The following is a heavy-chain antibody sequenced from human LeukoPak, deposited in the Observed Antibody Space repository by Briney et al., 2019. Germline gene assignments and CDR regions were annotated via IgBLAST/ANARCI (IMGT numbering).Heavy chain of an antibody. D-gene: IGHD2-2*01. Sequence: SQTLSLTCTVSGGSISIGDYYWSWIRQPPGKGLEWIGYIYYSGSTYYNPSLKSRVTISVDTSKNQFSLKLSSLTDEDTAVYYCARFRGTSSWHQEVFDYWGQGTLVTVS. CDR2: IYYSGST. J-gene: IGHJ4*02. CDR3: ARFRGTSSWHQEVFDY. CDR1: GGSISIGDYY. V-gene: IGHV4-30-4*01.